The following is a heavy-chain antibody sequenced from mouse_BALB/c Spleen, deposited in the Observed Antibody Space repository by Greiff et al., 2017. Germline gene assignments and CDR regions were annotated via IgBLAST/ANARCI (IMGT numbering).Heavy chain of an antibody. CDR3: ARGGSSYVHYYAMDY. CDR2: ISSGGST. CDR1: GFTFSSYA. J-gene: IGHJ4*01. V-gene: IGHV5-6-5*01. D-gene: IGHD1-1*01. Sequence: EVKLVESGGGLVKPEGSLKLSCAASGFTFSSYAMSWVRQTPEKRLEWVASISSGGSTYYPDSVKGRFTISRDNARNILYLQMSSLRSEDTAMYYCARGGSSYVHYYAMDYWGQGTSVTVSS.